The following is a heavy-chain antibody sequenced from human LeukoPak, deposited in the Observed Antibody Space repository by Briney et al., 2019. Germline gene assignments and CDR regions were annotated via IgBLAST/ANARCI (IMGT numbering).Heavy chain of an antibody. CDR2: ISSSSSYI. D-gene: IGHD3-3*01. CDR1: GFTFSSYS. J-gene: IGHJ4*02. Sequence: GGSLRLSCAASGFTFSSYSMNWVRQAPGKGLEWVSSISSSSSYIYYADSVKGRFTISRDNAKNSLYLQMNSLRAADTAVYYCARDLIDFWSGYYYYFDYWGQGTLVTVSS. CDR3: ARDLIDFWSGYYYYFDY. V-gene: IGHV3-21*01.